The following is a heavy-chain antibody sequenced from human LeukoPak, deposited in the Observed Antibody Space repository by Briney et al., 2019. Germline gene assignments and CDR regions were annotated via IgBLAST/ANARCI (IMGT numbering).Heavy chain of an antibody. Sequence: SETLSLTCTFYGGSFSSYYWSWVRQPPGKGLEWIGEINHSGSTTYNPSLRSRVTISVDTSKKHFSLKLTSVTAADTAVYYCARLERRGAYSSGWYEFNWFDPWGQGTLVTVSS. CDR3: ARLERRGAYSSGWYEFNWFDP. J-gene: IGHJ5*02. CDR1: GGSFSSYY. D-gene: IGHD6-19*01. CDR2: INHSGST. V-gene: IGHV4-34*01.